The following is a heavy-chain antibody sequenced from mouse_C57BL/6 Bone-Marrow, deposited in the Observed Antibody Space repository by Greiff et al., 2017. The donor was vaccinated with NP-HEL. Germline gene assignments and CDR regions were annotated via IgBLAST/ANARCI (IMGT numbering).Heavy chain of an antibody. J-gene: IGHJ4*01. CDR2: IRNKANNHAT. V-gene: IGHV6-6*01. CDR1: GFTFSDAW. D-gene: IGHD1-1*01. Sequence: EVKLVESGGGLVQPGGSMKLSCAASGFTFSDAWMDWVRQSPEKGLEWVAEIRNKANNHATYSAESVKGRFTISRDDSKSSVYLQMNSLRAEDTGIYYCTRHDYYGSGYAMDYWGQGTSVTVSS. CDR3: TRHDYYGSGYAMDY.